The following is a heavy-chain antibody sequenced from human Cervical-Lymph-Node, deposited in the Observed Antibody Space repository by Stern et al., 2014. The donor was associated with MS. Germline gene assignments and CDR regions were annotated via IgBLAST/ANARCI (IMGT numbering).Heavy chain of an antibody. J-gene: IGHJ4*02. CDR1: GFTFSSYW. CDR3: VRDFTWPNYYFDY. Sequence: EVQLVESGGGLVQPGGSLRLSCAASGFTFSSYWMHWVRQVPGKGLVWVSRINLAGSSTSYADFVKGRFTISRDNAKNTLYLQMNSLSAEDTAVYFCVRDFTWPNYYFDYWGQGALVTVSS. V-gene: IGHV3-74*01. CDR2: INLAGSST.